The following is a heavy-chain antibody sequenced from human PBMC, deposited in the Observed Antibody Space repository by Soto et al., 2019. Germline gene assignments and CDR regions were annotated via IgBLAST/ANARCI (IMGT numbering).Heavy chain of an antibody. CDR1: GGTFSSYA. J-gene: IGHJ4*02. D-gene: IGHD3-10*01. CDR2: IIPIFGTA. V-gene: IGHV1-69*06. CDR3: ARQVLRRREMARWGFDY. Sequence: QVQLVQSGAEVKKPGSSVKVSCKASGGTFSSYAISWVRQAPGQGLEWMGGIIPIFGTANYAQKFQGRVTITADKSTSTAYMERSSLRSEDTAVYYCARQVLRRREMARWGFDYWGQGALVTVSS.